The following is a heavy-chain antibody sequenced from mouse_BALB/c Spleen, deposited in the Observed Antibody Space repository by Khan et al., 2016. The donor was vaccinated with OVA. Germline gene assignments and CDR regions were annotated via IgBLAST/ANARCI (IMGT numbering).Heavy chain of an antibody. V-gene: IGHV3-2*02. CDR2: ISYSGNT. CDR3: ARKDYYDYDPFPY. CDR1: GYSITSEYA. D-gene: IGHD2-4*01. J-gene: IGHJ3*01. Sequence: EVQLQESGPGLVKPSQSLSLTCTVTGYSITSEYAWNWIRQFPGNKLEWMGYISYSGNTRYNPSLKSRISITRDPSKKQFFLQLNSVTTEDTATYYCARKDYYDYDPFPYWGQGTLVTVSA.